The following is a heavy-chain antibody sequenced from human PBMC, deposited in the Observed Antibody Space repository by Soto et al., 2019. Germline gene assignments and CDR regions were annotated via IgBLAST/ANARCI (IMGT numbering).Heavy chain of an antibody. Sequence: QITLKESGPTLVKPTQPLTLTCTFSGFSLSTGGVGVAWIRQSPGKALEWLAVIYWDDDKRYSPSLKNRLTITKDTSKNQVVFTMTNMDPVDTATYCCAHTPFFGDKLDYWGQGTLVTVSS. V-gene: IGHV2-5*02. CDR2: IYWDDDK. D-gene: IGHD2-21*01. J-gene: IGHJ4*02. CDR1: GFSLSTGGVG. CDR3: AHTPFFGDKLDY.